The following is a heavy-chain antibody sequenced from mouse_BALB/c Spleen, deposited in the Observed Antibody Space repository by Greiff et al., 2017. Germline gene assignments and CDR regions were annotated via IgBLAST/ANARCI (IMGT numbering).Heavy chain of an antibody. V-gene: IGHV1-69*02. J-gene: IGHJ1*01. D-gene: IGHD4-1*01. CDR3: ARSRSWDGRYFDV. Sequence: QVQLQQPGAELVKPGASVKLSCKASGYTFTSYWMHWVKQRPGQGLEWIGEIDPSDSYTNYNQKFKGKATLTVDKSSSTAYMQLSSLTSEDSAVYYCARSRSWDGRYFDVWGAGTTVTVSS. CDR1: GYTFTSYW. CDR2: IDPSDSYT.